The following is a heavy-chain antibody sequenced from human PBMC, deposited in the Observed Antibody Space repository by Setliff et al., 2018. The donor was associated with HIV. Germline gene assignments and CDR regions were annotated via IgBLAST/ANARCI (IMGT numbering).Heavy chain of an antibody. CDR3: ARDQRLFYFDS. CDR1: GYDVTVSA. CDR2: INTKTGNP. Sequence: ASVKVSCKASGYDVTVSAINWVRQAPGQALEWLGWINTKTGNPTYAQGLTGQFVFSLDTSISTAYLQINSLKAEDTAVYYCARDQRLFYFDSWGQGTLVTVSS. V-gene: IGHV7-4-1*02. J-gene: IGHJ4*02.